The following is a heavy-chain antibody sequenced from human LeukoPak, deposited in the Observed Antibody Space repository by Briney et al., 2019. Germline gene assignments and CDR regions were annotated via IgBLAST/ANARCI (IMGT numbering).Heavy chain of an antibody. CDR3: AREYYHNSSGHGASAY. CDR2: IKEDGSEK. J-gene: IGHJ4*02. D-gene: IGHD3-22*01. V-gene: IGHV3-7*01. CDR1: GFPFGDYW. Sequence: GGSLRLSCAGSGFPFGDYWMTWVRQAPGKGLEWVANIKEDGSEKYYVDSVKGRFTISRDNAKNSLYLQMNSLRAEDTAVYFCAREYYHNSSGHGASAYWGQGTPVTVST.